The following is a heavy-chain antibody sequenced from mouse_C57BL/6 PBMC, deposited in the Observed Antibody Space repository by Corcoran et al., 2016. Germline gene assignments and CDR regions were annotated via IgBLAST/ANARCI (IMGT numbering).Heavy chain of an antibody. CDR1: GYTFTTYG. Sequence: QIQLVQSGPEQKKPGETLKISCKASGYTFTTYGMTWVKQAPGKGLKWIGWINTYSGVPTYADDFKGRFAFSLETSASTAYLQINNLKNEDTATYFCARTTVVAYYFDYWGQGTTLTVSS. V-gene: IGHV9-3*01. CDR2: INTYSGVP. D-gene: IGHD1-1*01. J-gene: IGHJ2*01. CDR3: ARTTVVAYYFDY.